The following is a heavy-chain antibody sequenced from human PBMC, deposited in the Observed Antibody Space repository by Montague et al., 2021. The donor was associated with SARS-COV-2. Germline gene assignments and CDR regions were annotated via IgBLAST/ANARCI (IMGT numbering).Heavy chain of an antibody. Sequence: PALVKSTQTLTLTCTFSGFSLSTSGMCVSWIRQPPGKALEWLAPIDWDAYKYYSTSLKTRLTITKDTSRNQVVLTMTNMDPVDTATYYCARGRYGGNLGYYFDYWGQGTLVTVSS. J-gene: IGHJ4*02. CDR1: GFSLSTSGMC. D-gene: IGHD4-23*01. V-gene: IGHV2-70*01. CDR3: ARGRYGGNLGYYFDY. CDR2: IDWDAYK.